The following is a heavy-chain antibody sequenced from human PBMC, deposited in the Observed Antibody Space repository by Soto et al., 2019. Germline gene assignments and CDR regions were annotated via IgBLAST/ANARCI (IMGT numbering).Heavy chain of an antibody. D-gene: IGHD1-26*01. CDR3: AKGAGDRLSLGMDV. Sequence: QVQLVESGGGVVQPGWSLRLSCAASGFSISDYGMERVRQAPGKGLEWVALISYDGNNTYYADSVKGRFTISRDNSKDTLFLQMTGLRAEDTAVYYCAKGAGDRLSLGMDVWGQGTTVTVSS. V-gene: IGHV3-30*18. CDR2: ISYDGNNT. J-gene: IGHJ6*02. CDR1: GFSISDYG.